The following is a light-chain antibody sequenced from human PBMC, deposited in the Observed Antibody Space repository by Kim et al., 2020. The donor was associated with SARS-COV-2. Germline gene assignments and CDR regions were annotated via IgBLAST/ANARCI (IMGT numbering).Light chain of an antibody. J-gene: IGKJ5*01. V-gene: IGKV3-11*01. CDR2: DAS. Sequence: ATLSVRPRESVTSCCRASKSVGPHLTCYQQKPGQAPRLLFYDASKRATGIPARVSGSGSGTDFSLTIGTLEPEDSAVYYCQQRGNFGQGTRLEIK. CDR1: KSVGPH. CDR3: QQRGN.